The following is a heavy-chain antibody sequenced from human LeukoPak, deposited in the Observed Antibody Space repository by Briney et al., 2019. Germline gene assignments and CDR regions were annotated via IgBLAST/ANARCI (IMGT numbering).Heavy chain of an antibody. CDR1: GYTFTSYD. J-gene: IGHJ4*02. V-gene: IGHV1-8*01. D-gene: IGHD3-22*01. Sequence: GASAMVSCKASGYTFTSYDINWVRQATGQGLEWMGWMNPNSGNTGYAQKFQGRVTMTRNTSISTAYMELSSLRSEDTAVYYCARDQAGYYDSSGYDYWGQGTLVTVSS. CDR2: MNPNSGNT. CDR3: ARDQAGYYDSSGYDY.